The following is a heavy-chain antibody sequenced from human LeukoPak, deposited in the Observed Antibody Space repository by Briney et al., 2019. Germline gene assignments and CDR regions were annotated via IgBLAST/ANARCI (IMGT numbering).Heavy chain of an antibody. Sequence: ASVKVSCKVSGYTLTELSMHWVRHAPGKGLEWMGDFDPEDGETIYAQKFQGRVTMTEETSTGTAYMELSSLRSEDTAVYYCATMYYDILTGYYKWYYFDYWGQGTLVTVSS. CDR3: ATMYYDILTGYYKWYYFDY. CDR1: GYTLTELS. J-gene: IGHJ4*02. CDR2: FDPEDGET. V-gene: IGHV1-24*01. D-gene: IGHD3-9*01.